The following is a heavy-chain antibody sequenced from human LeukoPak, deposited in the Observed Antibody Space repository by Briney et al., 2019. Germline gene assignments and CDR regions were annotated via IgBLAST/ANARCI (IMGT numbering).Heavy chain of an antibody. CDR2: INPSGGST. CDR3: ARRNVWFGDLGWFDP. J-gene: IGHJ5*02. D-gene: IGHD3-10*01. Sequence: GASVKVSCKASGYTFTSYYMHWVRQAPGQGLEWMGIINPSGGSTSYAQKFQGRVTMTRDTSTSTVYMELSSLRSEDTAVYYCARRNVWFGDLGWFDPWGQGTLVTVSS. V-gene: IGHV1-46*01. CDR1: GYTFTSYY.